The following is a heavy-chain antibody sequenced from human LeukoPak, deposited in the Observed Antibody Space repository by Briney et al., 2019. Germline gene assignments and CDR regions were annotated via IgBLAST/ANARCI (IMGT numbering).Heavy chain of an antibody. D-gene: IGHD2-2*01. CDR1: GFTFSSYA. V-gene: IGHV3-23*01. Sequence: GGSLRLSCAASGFTFSSYAMSWVRQAPGKGLEWVSAISGSGGSTYYADSVKGRFTISRDNSKNTLYLQMNSLRAEDTAVYYCARDCIVVVPPTRCYFDYWGQGTLVTVSS. J-gene: IGHJ4*02. CDR2: ISGSGGST. CDR3: ARDCIVVVPPTRCYFDY.